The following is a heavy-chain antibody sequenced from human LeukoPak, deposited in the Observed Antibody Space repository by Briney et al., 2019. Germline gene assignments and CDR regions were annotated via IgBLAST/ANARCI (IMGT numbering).Heavy chain of an antibody. V-gene: IGHV3-33*01. CDR3: ATSAHIDVGTAPPPDY. CDR2: VSHI. J-gene: IGHJ4*02. Sequence: VSHIDYSASVKGRFTISRDNSKNTLYLQMSGLRAEDTAVYYCATSAHIDVGTAPPPDYWGQGTLVTVTS. D-gene: IGHD2-21*02.